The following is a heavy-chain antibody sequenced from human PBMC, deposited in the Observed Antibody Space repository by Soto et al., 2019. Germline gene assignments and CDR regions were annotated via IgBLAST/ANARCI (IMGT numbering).Heavy chain of an antibody. D-gene: IGHD3-9*01. CDR2: IYYSGST. Sequence: SETLSLTCTVSGGSISSSSYYWGWIRQPPGKGLEWIGSIYYSGSTYYNPSLKSRVTISVDTSKNQFSLKLSSVTAADTAVYYCARRQLEGNYDILTGYYPHDAFDIWGQGTMVTVSS. CDR3: ARRQLEGNYDILTGYYPHDAFDI. V-gene: IGHV4-39*01. J-gene: IGHJ3*02. CDR1: GGSISSSSYY.